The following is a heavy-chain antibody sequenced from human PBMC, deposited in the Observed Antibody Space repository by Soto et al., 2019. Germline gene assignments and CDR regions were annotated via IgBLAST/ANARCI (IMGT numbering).Heavy chain of an antibody. J-gene: IGHJ1*01. D-gene: IGHD3-22*01. V-gene: IGHV3-30*01. Sequence: DSVKGRFTISRDNSKNTLFLQMNSLRAEDTAVYYCARGGYDSSAYLLSPEYFKHWGQGTLVTVSS. CDR3: ARGGYDSSAYLLSPEYFKH.